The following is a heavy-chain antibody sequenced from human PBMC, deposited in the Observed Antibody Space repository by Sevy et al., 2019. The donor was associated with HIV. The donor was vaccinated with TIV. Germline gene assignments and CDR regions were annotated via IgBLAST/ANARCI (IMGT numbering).Heavy chain of an antibody. Sequence: GGSLRLSCVGSGFTFRNFGVHWLRQAPGKGLEWLSAVSYDGSSKYYVDSVKGRFIVSRDNSKNTLYLQMNSLRTEDTAVYYCARGGSGDYYYYGVDVWGQGTTVTVSS. D-gene: IGHD3-10*01. V-gene: IGHV3-30*03. CDR1: GFTFRNFG. CDR3: ARGGSGDYYYYGVDV. CDR2: VSYDGSSK. J-gene: IGHJ6*02.